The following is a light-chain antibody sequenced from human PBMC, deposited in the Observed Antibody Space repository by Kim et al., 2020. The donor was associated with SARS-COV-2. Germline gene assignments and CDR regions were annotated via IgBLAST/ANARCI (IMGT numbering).Light chain of an antibody. CDR3: MPALETPNYT. V-gene: IGKV2-28*01. CDR1: QSLVHSNGYNY. Sequence: DIVMTQSPLSLPVTPGEPASISCRSSQSLVHSNGYNYLDWYLQKPGQSPQLLIYLGSNRASGVPDRFSGSGSGTDFTLKISRVEAEDVWTYYRMPALETPNYTFGKGTKLEI. CDR2: LGS. J-gene: IGKJ2*01.